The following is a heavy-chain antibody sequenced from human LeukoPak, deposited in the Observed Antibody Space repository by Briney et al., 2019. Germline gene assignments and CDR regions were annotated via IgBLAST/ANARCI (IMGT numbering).Heavy chain of an antibody. Sequence: PSETLSLTCTVSGGSISSSSYYWGWIRQPPGKGLEWIGSIYYSGSTYYNPSLKSRVTISVDTFKNQFSLKLSSVTAADTAVYYCARHRNGSGRKHGNWFDPWGQGTLVTVSS. J-gene: IGHJ5*02. D-gene: IGHD3-10*01. V-gene: IGHV4-39*01. CDR1: GGSISSSSYY. CDR2: IYYSGST. CDR3: ARHRNGSGRKHGNWFDP.